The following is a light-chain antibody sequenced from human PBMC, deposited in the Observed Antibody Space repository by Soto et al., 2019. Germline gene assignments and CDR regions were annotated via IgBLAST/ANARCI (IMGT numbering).Light chain of an antibody. J-gene: IGKJ1*01. CDR2: RAA. V-gene: IGKV3-20*01. CDR1: QSVRNSH. CDR3: QQYGDLPWT. Sequence: EIVLTQSPGTLSLSPGERATLSCRASQSVRNSHLAWYQQKPVQPPRLLISRAASRAPGIPDRFSGSGSGTGFPLSISKLGPEDSDLYYWQQYGDLPWTFGLGTKVDIK.